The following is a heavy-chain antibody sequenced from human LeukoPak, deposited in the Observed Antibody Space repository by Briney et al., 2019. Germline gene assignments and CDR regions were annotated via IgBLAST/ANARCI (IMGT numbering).Heavy chain of an antibody. J-gene: IGHJ6*02. CDR1: GGXISSSSYY. CDR2: IYYSGST. Sequence: PSETLSLTCTVSGGXISSSSYYWGWIRQPPGKGLEWIGSIYYSGSTYYNPSLKSRVTISVDTSKNQFSLKLSSVTAADTAVYYCARLERSKYYYDSSGYYFAGGMDVWGQGTTVTVSS. V-gene: IGHV4-39*01. CDR3: ARLERSKYYYDSSGYYFAGGMDV. D-gene: IGHD3-22*01.